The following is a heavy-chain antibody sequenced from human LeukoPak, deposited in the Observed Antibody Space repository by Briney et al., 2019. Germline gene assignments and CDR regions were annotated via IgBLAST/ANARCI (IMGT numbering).Heavy chain of an antibody. CDR1: GFTFRDYY. CDR3: ARDLAYCGGDCYSGYYYYYMDV. CDR2: ISSSGSTI. D-gene: IGHD2-21*02. J-gene: IGHJ6*03. Sequence: GGSLRLSCAASGFTFRDYYMSWIRQAPGKGLEWVSYISSSGSTIYYADSVKCRFTISRDNAKNSLYLQMNSLRAEDTAVYYCARDLAYCGGDCYSGYYYYYMDVWGKGTTVTISS. V-gene: IGHV3-11*01.